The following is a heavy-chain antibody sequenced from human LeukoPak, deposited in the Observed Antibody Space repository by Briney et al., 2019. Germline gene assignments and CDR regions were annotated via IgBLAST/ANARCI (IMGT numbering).Heavy chain of an antibody. V-gene: IGHV3-30*18. CDR3: AKTWGRRSRSSPAMAYFDF. Sequence: GGSLRLSCAASGFTFSSYGMHWVRQAPGKGLEWVAVISYDGSNKYYADSVKGRFTISRDNSKNTLYLQMNSLRAEDTAVYYCAKTWGRRSRSSPAMAYFDFWGQGTLVTVSS. CDR1: GFTFSSYG. J-gene: IGHJ4*02. D-gene: IGHD5-18*01. CDR2: ISYDGSNK.